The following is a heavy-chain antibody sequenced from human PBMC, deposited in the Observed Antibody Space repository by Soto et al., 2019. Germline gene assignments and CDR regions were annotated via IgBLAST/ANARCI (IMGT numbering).Heavy chain of an antibody. Sequence: PSETLSLTCAVSGGSISSGGYSWSWIRQPPGKGLEWIGYMYHSGSTYYNPSLKSRVTISIDRSKNQFSLKLSSVTAADTAVYYCARGGIAAAQPVNYWGQGTLVTVSS. CDR2: MYHSGST. D-gene: IGHD6-13*01. V-gene: IGHV4-30-2*01. CDR1: GGSISSGGYS. J-gene: IGHJ4*02. CDR3: ARGGIAAAQPVNY.